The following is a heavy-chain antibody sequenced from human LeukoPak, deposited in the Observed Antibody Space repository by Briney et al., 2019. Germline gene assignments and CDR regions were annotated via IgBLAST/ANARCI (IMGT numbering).Heavy chain of an antibody. CDR1: GFTFSSYA. CDR2: ISYDGSNK. CDR3: ARAEGLAVAGTFDY. Sequence: PGGSLRLSCAASGFTFSSYAMHWVRQAPGKGLEWVAVISYDGSNKYYADSVKGRFTISRDNSKNTLYLQMNSLRAEDTAVYYCARAEGLAVAGTFDYWGQGTLVTVSS. V-gene: IGHV3-30-3*01. J-gene: IGHJ4*02. D-gene: IGHD6-19*01.